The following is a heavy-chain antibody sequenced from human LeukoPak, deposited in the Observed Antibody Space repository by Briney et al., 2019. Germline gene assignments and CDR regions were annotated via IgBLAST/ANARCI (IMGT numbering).Heavy chain of an antibody. CDR3: ARGGVGYDNAFDI. Sequence: SETLSLTCTVSGGSISSYYWSWIRQPPGKGLEWIGSIYYSGSTNYNPSLKSRVTISVDTSKNQFSLKLSSVTAADTAVYYCARGGVGYDNAFDIWGQGTMVTVSS. D-gene: IGHD2-8*02. CDR1: GGSISSYY. CDR2: IYYSGST. J-gene: IGHJ3*02. V-gene: IGHV4-59*01.